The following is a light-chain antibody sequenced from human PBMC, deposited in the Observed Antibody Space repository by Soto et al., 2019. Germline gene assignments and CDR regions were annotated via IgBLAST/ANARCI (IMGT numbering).Light chain of an antibody. J-gene: IGLJ2*01. CDR2: DFI. Sequence: QAVVTQPASVSGSPGQSITIPCTAATSDVDDYNFVSWYQQHPGKAPKLMIYDFINRPSGVSNRFSGSKSGNTASLTISGLQAEDEADYYCSSCACSSTLHVVFGGGTKVTV. CDR1: TSDVDDYNF. V-gene: IGLV2-14*01. CDR3: SSCACSSTLHVV.